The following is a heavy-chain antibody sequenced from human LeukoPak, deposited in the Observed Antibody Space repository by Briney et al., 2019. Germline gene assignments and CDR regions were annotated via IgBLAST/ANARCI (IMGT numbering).Heavy chain of an antibody. J-gene: IGHJ6*03. V-gene: IGHV1-8*01. Sequence: ASVKVSCKASGYTFTSYDINWVRQATGQGLEWMGWMNPNSGNTGYAQKFQGRVTMTRNTSISTAYMELSSLRSEDTAVDYCARGSSSSNYYYYMDVWGKGTTVTVSS. CDR2: MNPNSGNT. CDR1: GYTFTSYD. CDR3: ARGSSSSNYYYYMDV. D-gene: IGHD6-6*01.